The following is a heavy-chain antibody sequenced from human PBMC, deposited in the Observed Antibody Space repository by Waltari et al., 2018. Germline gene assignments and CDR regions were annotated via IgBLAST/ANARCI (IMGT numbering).Heavy chain of an antibody. CDR1: GGSFSGYY. CDR2: INHSGST. CDR3: ARDPIVVVAATSAFDP. V-gene: IGHV4-34*01. Sequence: QVQLQQWGAGLLKPSETLSLTCAVYGGSFSGYYWSWIRQPPGKGLEWIGEINHSGSTNYNPALKRRVTISVDTSKNQFSLKLSSVTAADTAVYYCARDPIVVVAATSAFDPWGQGTLVTVSS. D-gene: IGHD2-15*01. J-gene: IGHJ5*02.